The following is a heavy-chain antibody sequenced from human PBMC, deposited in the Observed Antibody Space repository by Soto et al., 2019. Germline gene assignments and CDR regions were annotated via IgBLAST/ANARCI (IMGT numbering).Heavy chain of an antibody. CDR3: ARDWGTGFHHFDS. V-gene: IGHV4-38-2*02. J-gene: IGHJ4*02. CDR1: GYSISTGCN. CDR2: SYHSGST. D-gene: IGHD6-19*01. Sequence: SETLSLTCAVSGYSISTGCNCGWIRQPPGKGLEWILRSYHSGSTYYNLSLKSRVTISADTSKNQISLKLISVTAADTALYYCARDWGTGFHHFDSWGKGTLVTVSS.